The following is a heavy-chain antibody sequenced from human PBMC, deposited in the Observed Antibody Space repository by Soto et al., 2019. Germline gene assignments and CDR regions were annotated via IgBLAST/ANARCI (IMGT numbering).Heavy chain of an antibody. CDR1: GYTFTSYA. Sequence: QVQLVQSGAEVKKPGASVKVSCKASGYTFTSYAMHWVRQAPGQRLEWMGWINAGNGNTKYSQKFQGRVTITRDTSASTAYMELSSLRSEDTAVYYCARAGNKRRQLNWYFDLWGRGTLVTVSS. CDR2: INAGNGNT. CDR3: ARAGNKRRQLNWYFDL. V-gene: IGHV1-3*01. J-gene: IGHJ2*01. D-gene: IGHD6-13*01.